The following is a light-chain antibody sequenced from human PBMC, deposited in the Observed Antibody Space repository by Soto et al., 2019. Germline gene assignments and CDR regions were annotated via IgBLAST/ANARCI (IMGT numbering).Light chain of an antibody. CDR2: EGS. V-gene: IGLV2-23*03. J-gene: IGLJ2*01. CDR3: CSYAGSSTFGVV. Sequence: QSVLTQPASVSGSPGQSITISCTGTCSDVGSYNLVSWYQQHPGKAPKLMIYEGSKRPSGVSNRFSGSKSGNTASLTISGLQAEDEADYYCCSYAGSSTFGVVFGGGTKLTVL. CDR1: CSDVGSYNL.